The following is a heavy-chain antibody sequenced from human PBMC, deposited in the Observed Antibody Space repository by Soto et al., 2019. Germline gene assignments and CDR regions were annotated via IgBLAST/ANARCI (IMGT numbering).Heavy chain of an antibody. V-gene: IGHV4-4*02. CDR1: GGSISSSNW. CDR2: IYHSGST. D-gene: IGHD4-17*01. CDR3: ARTTVTTLGGSDY. J-gene: IGHJ4*02. Sequence: PSETLSLTCAVSGGSISSSNWWSCFRQPPGKGLEWIGEIYHSGSTNYNPSLKSRVTISVDKSKNQFSLKLSSVTAADTAVYYCARTTVTTLGGSDYWGQGTLVTVSS.